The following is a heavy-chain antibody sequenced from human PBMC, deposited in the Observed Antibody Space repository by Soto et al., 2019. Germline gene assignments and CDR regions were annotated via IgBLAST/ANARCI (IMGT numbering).Heavy chain of an antibody. CDR2: IWYDGSNK. Sequence: QVQLVESGGGVVQPGRSLRLSCAASGFTFSSYGMHWVRQAPGKGLEWVAVIWYDGSNKYYADSVKGRFTISRDNSKNTLYLQMNSLRAEVTAVYYCARATGTFYYGDSLAYWGQGTLVTVSS. CDR3: ARATGTFYYGDSLAY. V-gene: IGHV3-33*01. CDR1: GFTFSSYG. J-gene: IGHJ4*02. D-gene: IGHD4-17*01.